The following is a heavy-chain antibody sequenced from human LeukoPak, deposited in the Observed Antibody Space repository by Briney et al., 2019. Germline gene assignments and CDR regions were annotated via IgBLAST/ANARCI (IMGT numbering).Heavy chain of an antibody. D-gene: IGHD5-18*01. V-gene: IGHV3-7*03. Sequence: HTGGSLRLSYAASGFTFSSYWMTWVRQAPGKGLEWVASLNEDGSKRSYVGSVKGRFTISRDNAQKSVYLQMNSLTAEDTAVYYCARAVTSMDGYWGQGTLVTVPS. CDR2: LNEDGSKR. CDR1: GFTFSSYW. J-gene: IGHJ4*02. CDR3: ARAVTSMDGY.